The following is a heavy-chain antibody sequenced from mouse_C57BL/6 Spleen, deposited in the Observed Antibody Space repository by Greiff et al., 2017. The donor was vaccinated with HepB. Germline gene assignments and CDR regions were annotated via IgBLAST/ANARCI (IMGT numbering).Heavy chain of an antibody. J-gene: IGHJ3*01. Sequence: VQLQQPGAELVKPGASVKLSCKASGYTFTSYWMQWVKQRPGQGLEWIGEIDPSDSYTNYNQKFKGKATLTVDTSSSTAYMQLSSLTSEDSAVYYCAKRGDDYDGGYWGQGTLVTVSA. CDR2: IDPSDSYT. CDR1: GYTFTSYW. V-gene: IGHV1-50*01. CDR3: AKRGDDYDGGY. D-gene: IGHD2-4*01.